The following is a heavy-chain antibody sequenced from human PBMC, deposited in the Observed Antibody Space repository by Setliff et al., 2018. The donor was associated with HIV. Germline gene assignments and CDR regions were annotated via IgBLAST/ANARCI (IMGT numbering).Heavy chain of an antibody. Sequence: GESLKISCTASGFTFSSYSMNWVRQAPGKGLEWVATIKYDGSENTYVDSVKGRFTISRDNAKNSLFLQMNSLRAEDTAVYYCARHHLVDPFDYWGHGTLVTVSS. CDR3: ARHHLVDPFDY. CDR1: GFTFSSYS. CDR2: IKYDGSEN. D-gene: IGHD2-2*01. J-gene: IGHJ4*01. V-gene: IGHV3-7*01.